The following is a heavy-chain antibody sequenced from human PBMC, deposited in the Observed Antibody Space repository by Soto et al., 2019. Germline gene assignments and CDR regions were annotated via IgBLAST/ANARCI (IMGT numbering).Heavy chain of an antibody. V-gene: IGHV4-59*01. CDR1: GGSINNFH. CDR2: VFYSART. J-gene: IGHJ4*02. Sequence: KNSETLSLTCSVSGGSINNFHWSWIRQPPGKGLEWIGFVFYSARTTYNPSLQSRVTISVDTSHNHFSLKLRSVTAADTATYYCARIKSGYSYGSIIDFWGQGKLVTVSS. CDR3: ARIKSGYSYGSIIDF. D-gene: IGHD5-18*01.